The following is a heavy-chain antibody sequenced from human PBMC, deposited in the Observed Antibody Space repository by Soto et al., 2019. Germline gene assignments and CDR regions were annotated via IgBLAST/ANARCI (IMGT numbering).Heavy chain of an antibody. V-gene: IGHV5-10-1*01. J-gene: IGHJ6*02. CDR2: IDPSDSYT. Sequence: GESLKISCKGSGYSFTSYWISWVRKMPGKGLEWMGRIDPSDSYTNYSPSFQGHVTISADKSISTAYLQWSSLKASDTAMYYCARRTSGSGSYYSPYYYYGMDVWGQGTTVTVSS. CDR3: ARRTSGSGSYYSPYYYYGMDV. CDR1: GYSFTSYW. D-gene: IGHD3-10*01.